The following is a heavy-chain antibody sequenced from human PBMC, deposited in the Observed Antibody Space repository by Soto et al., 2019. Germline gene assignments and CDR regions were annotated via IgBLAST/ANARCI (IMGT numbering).Heavy chain of an antibody. CDR3: ARDTGATVAGTFDF. D-gene: IGHD6-19*01. CDR1: GFLFDNFW. Sequence: EVQLVQSGGGLVQPGGSLRLSCAASGFLFDNFWMTWVRQAPGKGLEWVANIKQDGSETYYVDSVKGRFAISRDNAKDSLYLEMNSLRVEDTAIYYCARDTGATVAGTFDFCGHGTLVTVSS. J-gene: IGHJ4*01. V-gene: IGHV3-7*01. CDR2: IKQDGSET.